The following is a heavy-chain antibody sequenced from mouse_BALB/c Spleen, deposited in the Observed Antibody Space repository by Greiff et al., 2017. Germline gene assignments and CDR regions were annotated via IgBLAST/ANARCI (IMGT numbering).Heavy chain of an antibody. J-gene: IGHJ4*01. CDR1: GFTFSSYA. CDR2: ISSGGSYT. D-gene: IGHD2-4*01. V-gene: IGHV5-9-4*01. Sequence: EVKVEESGGGLVKPGGSLKLSCAASGFTFSSYAMSWVRQSPEKRLEWVAEISSGGSYTYYPDTVTGRFTISRDNAKNTLYLEMSSLRSEDTAMYYCARVSTMIKGDYWGQGTSVTVSS. CDR3: ARVSTMIKGDY.